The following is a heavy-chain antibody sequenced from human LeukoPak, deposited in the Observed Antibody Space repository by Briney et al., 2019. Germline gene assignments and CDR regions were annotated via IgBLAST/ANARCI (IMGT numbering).Heavy chain of an antibody. CDR2: ISSSSSTI. Sequence: GGSLRLSCAASGFTFSSYSMNWVRQAPGKGLEWVSYISSSSSTIYYADSVKGRVTISRDNAKNSLYLQMNSLRAEDTAVYYCARHTQLWSWEQPIDYWGQGTLVTVSS. J-gene: IGHJ4*02. CDR3: ARHTQLWSWEQPIDY. CDR1: GFTFSSYS. V-gene: IGHV3-48*01. D-gene: IGHD4/OR15-4a*01.